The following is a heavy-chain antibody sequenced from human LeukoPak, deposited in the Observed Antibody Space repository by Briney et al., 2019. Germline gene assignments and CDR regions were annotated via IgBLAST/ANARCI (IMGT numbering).Heavy chain of an antibody. Sequence: PGGSLRLSCAASGFTFDDYGMSWVRQAPGKGLEWVSGINWNGGSTGYADSVRGRFTISRDNAKNSLYLQMNSLRAEDTALYYCAREFGGLYWEPLYYFDYRGQGTLVTVSS. D-gene: IGHD1-26*01. J-gene: IGHJ4*02. CDR2: INWNGGST. V-gene: IGHV3-20*04. CDR3: AREFGGLYWEPLYYFDY. CDR1: GFTFDDYG.